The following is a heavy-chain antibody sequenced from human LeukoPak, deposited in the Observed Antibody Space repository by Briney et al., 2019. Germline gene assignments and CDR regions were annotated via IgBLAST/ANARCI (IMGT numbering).Heavy chain of an antibody. CDR1: GGSISSGGYS. J-gene: IGHJ4*02. Sequence: SQTLSLTCAVSGGSISSGGYSWGWIRQPPGKGLEWIGYIYHSGSTYYNPSLKSRVTISVDRSKNQFCLKLRSVTAADTAVYYCASVSYDFWSGYYLDYWGQGTLVTVSS. D-gene: IGHD3-3*01. V-gene: IGHV4-30-2*01. CDR3: ASVSYDFWSGYYLDY. CDR2: IYHSGST.